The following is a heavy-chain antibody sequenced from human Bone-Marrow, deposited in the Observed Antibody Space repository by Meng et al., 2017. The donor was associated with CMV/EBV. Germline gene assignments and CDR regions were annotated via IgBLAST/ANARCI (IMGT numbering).Heavy chain of an antibody. D-gene: IGHD6-19*01. J-gene: IGHJ4*02. CDR3: ARRSRYGSGWYVDY. Sequence: SETLSLTCAVYGESFSDHYWTWIRQPPEKGLEWIAEISDSGSTNYNPSLKSRVIISVDTSKNQFSLKVTSVTAADTAVYYCARRSRYGSGWYVDYWGQGTLVTVSS. CDR2: ISDSGST. CDR1: GESFSDHY. V-gene: IGHV4-34*01.